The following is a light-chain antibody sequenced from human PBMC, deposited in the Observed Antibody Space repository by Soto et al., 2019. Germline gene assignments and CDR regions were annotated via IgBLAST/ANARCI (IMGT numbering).Light chain of an antibody. CDR1: ESVKSR. Sequence: EKAMTQSPATVSVSPGARATLSCRASESVKSRVAWYQQKPGQAPRLLIYDAFTRAIGITARFSGSASGTEFTLTISNLRSEDFAVYYCQQYDDWPLTLGGGTKVEIK. J-gene: IGKJ4*01. CDR2: DAF. CDR3: QQYDDWPLT. V-gene: IGKV3-15*01.